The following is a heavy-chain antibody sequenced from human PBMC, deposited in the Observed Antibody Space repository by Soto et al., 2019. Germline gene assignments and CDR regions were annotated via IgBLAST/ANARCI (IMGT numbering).Heavy chain of an antibody. D-gene: IGHD3-10*01. CDR3: ARAPRGDTITIRPSDY. CDR2: ISGSSSYT. J-gene: IGHJ4*02. Sequence: QVQLVESGGGLVKPGGSLRLSCAASGFSFSDYYMSWIRQAPGKGLEWVSYISGSSSYTSYAGSVKGRFTISRDNAKNSLYLQMNSLRAEDTAVYYCARAPRGDTITIRPSDYWGQGTLVTVSS. CDR1: GFSFSDYY. V-gene: IGHV3-11*06.